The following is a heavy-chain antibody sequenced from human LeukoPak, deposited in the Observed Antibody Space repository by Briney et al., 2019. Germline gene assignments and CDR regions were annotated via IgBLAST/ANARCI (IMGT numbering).Heavy chain of an antibody. CDR3: ARDRGGIHYFDL. CDR1: GFTFSISG. V-gene: IGHV3-33*08. J-gene: IGHJ4*02. D-gene: IGHD3-10*01. CDR2: IWYDESNQ. Sequence: GGSLRLSCAASGFTFSISGMNWVRQAPGKGLEWVAIIWYDESNQFYADAVKGRFTISRDNSKNTLYLQMNSLRVEDTAVYYCARDRGGIHYFDLWGQGTLLTVSS.